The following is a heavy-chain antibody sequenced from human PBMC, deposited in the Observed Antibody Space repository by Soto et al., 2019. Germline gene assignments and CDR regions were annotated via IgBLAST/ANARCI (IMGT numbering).Heavy chain of an antibody. CDR3: APLKSDLGLSGNYFNYFDY. Sequence: ASVKVSCKVSGYTLTELSMHWVRQAPGKGLEWMGGFDPEDADTIYAQKFQGRVTMTEDTSTDTAYMELSNLRSEDTAVYYCAPLKSDLGLSGNYFNYFDYWGQGTLVTVSS. V-gene: IGHV1-24*01. CDR1: GYTLTELS. CDR2: FDPEDADT. D-gene: IGHD3-10*01. J-gene: IGHJ4*02.